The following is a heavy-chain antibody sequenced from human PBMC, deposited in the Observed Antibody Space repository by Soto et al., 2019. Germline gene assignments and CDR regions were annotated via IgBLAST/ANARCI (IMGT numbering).Heavy chain of an antibody. CDR2: IYYSGST. D-gene: IGHD3-10*01. V-gene: IGHV4-39*01. CDR1: GGSISSSSYY. J-gene: IGHJ3*02. Sequence: QLQLQESGPGLVKPSETLSLTCTVSGGSISSSSYYWGWIRQPPGKGLEWIGSIYYSGSTYYNQSLKCRVAIPVDTSKTQFSLQLSSVTAADTAVYYCARHEEHRMVRGVTLFDIWVQGTMVTVSS. CDR3: ARHEEHRMVRGVTLFDI.